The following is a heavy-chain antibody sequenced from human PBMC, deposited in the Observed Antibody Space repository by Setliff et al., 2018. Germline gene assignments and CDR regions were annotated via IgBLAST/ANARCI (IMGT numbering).Heavy chain of an antibody. CDR1: GGSISSSNW. J-gene: IGHJ3*02. CDR3: ARALGYCSRTSCYADAFDI. Sequence: PSETLSLTCAVSGGSISSSNWWSWVRQPPGKGLEWIGEIYHSGSTNYNPSLKSRVTISVDTSKNQFSLKLNYATAADTAVYYCARALGYCSRTSCYADAFDIWGQGTMVTVSS. V-gene: IGHV4-4*02. D-gene: IGHD2-2*01. CDR2: IYHSGST.